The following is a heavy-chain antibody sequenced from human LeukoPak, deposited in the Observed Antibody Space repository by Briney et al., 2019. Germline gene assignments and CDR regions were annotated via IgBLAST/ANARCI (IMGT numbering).Heavy chain of an antibody. Sequence: PGGSLRLSCAASGFTFNNYAMTWVRQAPGKGLEWVSGISGSGGTTYYADSVKGRFTISRDNAKNSLYLQMNSLRAEDTAVYYCARERRTVTDFDYWGQGTLVTVSS. CDR2: ISGSGGTT. CDR3: ARERRTVTDFDY. J-gene: IGHJ4*02. CDR1: GFTFNNYA. V-gene: IGHV3-23*01. D-gene: IGHD4-17*01.